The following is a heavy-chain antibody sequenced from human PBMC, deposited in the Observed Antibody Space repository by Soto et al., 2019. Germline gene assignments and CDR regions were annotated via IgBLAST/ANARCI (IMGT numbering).Heavy chain of an antibody. V-gene: IGHV3-66*01. CDR2: IYSGGST. CDR3: ARAPYSTGWSAFYYFDY. Sequence: EVQLVESGGGLVQPGGSLRLSCAASGFTVSSNYMSWVRQAPGKGLEWVSVIYSGGSTYYADSVKGRFTISRDNSKNTMYLQMNSLRAEDTAVYYSARAPYSTGWSAFYYFDYWCQGTLVTVSS. J-gene: IGHJ4*02. D-gene: IGHD6-19*01. CDR1: GFTVSSNY.